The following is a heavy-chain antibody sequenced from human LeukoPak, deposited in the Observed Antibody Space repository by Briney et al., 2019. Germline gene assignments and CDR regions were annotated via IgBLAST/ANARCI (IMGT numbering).Heavy chain of an antibody. CDR1: GFTLSSYG. CDR2: IWYDVSNK. V-gene: IGHV3-33*06. Sequence: GRSLRLSCAASGFTLSSYGMHCVRQAPGNGLEWVAVIWYDVSNKYYADSVKGRFTISRDNSKNTLYLQMNSLRAEDTAVYYCAKDYGSSTSPFDYWGQGTLVTVSS. D-gene: IGHD2-2*01. J-gene: IGHJ4*02. CDR3: AKDYGSSTSPFDY.